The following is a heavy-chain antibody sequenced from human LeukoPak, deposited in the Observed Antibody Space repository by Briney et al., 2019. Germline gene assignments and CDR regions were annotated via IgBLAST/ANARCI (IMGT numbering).Heavy chain of an antibody. CDR2: ISSSGGII. CDR3: ARVPDGQITG. CDR1: GFTFSSYE. D-gene: IGHD5-24*01. J-gene: IGHJ4*02. Sequence: GGSLRLSCAASGFTFSSYEMNWVRQAPGRGLEWVSYISSSGGIIHYADSVKGRFTISRDNAKNSLYLQMNSLRDEDTAVYYCARVPDGQITGWGQGTLVTVSS. V-gene: IGHV3-48*03.